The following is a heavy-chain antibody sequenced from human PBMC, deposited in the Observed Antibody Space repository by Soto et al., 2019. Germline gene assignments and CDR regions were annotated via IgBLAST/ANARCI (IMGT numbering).Heavy chain of an antibody. CDR3: ARGVSAGVDY. J-gene: IGHJ4*02. CDR1: GYSFTSLD. Sequence: QVQLVQSGAEVREPGASVKVSCKASGYSFTSLDINWVRQTAGQGLEWMGWMEPSTGRTGYAQKFQGRDTMTRDTSINTAYMELTTLTTDDPAFSYCARGVSAGVDYWGQGTLVIVSS. D-gene: IGHD1-26*01. V-gene: IGHV1-8*01. CDR2: MEPSTGRT.